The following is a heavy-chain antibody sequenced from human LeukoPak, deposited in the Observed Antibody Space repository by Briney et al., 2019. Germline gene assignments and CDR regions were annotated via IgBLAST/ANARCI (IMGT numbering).Heavy chain of an antibody. J-gene: IGHJ4*02. V-gene: IGHV5-51*01. Sequence: GESLKISCKGSGYDFSKYYIGWVRQMPGGGLEWMAVFYPGNSIPTYSPSFQGQVTMSVDNSITTAYLQWSSLKASDTAMYYCARCTPLYSGVYWGQGTLVNVFS. CDR3: ARCTPLYSGVY. CDR2: FYPGNSIP. D-gene: IGHD3-10*01. CDR1: GYDFSKYY.